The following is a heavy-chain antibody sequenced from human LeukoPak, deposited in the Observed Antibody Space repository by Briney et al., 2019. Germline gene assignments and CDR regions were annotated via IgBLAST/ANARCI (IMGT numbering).Heavy chain of an antibody. D-gene: IGHD6-13*01. Sequence: SGPALVKPTQTLTLTCTFSGFSLSTSGMCVSWIRQPPGKALEWLARIDRDDDKYYSTSLKTRLTISKDTSKNQVVLTMTNMDPVDTATYYCAALYSSSWQYMDVWGKGTTVTVSS. CDR1: GFSLSTSGMC. J-gene: IGHJ6*03. CDR2: IDRDDDK. V-gene: IGHV2-70*11. CDR3: AALYSSSWQYMDV.